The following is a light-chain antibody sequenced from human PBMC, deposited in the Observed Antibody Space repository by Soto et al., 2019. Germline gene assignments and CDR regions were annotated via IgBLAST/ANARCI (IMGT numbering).Light chain of an antibody. CDR2: GAS. V-gene: IGKV3-20*01. CDR1: HSGTRDY. Sequence: EVVVTQSPGTLSLSPGERATLSCSASHSGTRDYLAWYQQKPGQSPRLLMSGASRRATGVPDRFSGSGSGTDFTLTISSLEPEDFAVYYCQHYGHALWAFGQGTKVEIK. J-gene: IGKJ1*01. CDR3: QHYGHALWA.